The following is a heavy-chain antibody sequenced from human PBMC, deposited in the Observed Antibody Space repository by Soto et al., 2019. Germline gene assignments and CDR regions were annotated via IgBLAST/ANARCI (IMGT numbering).Heavy chain of an antibody. V-gene: IGHV4-39*01. CDR2: IYYSGST. D-gene: IGHD1-1*01. CDR1: GGSISSSSYY. J-gene: IGHJ3*02. Sequence: ASETLSLTCTVSGGSISSSSYYWGWIRQPPGKGLEWIGSIYYSGSTYYNPSLKSRVTISVDTSKNQFSLKLSSVTAADTAVYYCARSGSLTTTARAFDIWGQGTMVTVSS. CDR3: ARSGSLTTTARAFDI.